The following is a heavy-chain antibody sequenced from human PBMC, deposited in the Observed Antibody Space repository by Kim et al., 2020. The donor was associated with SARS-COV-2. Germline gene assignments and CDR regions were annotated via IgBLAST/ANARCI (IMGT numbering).Heavy chain of an antibody. J-gene: IGHJ5*02. CDR2: TYYRSKWYN. CDR1: GDSVSSNSAA. CDR3: ARGGLDSSSEQGSWFDP. V-gene: IGHV6-1*01. D-gene: IGHD6-13*01. Sequence: SQTLSLTCAISGDSVSSNSAAWNWIRQSPSRGLEWLGRTYYRSKWYNDYAVSVKSRITINPDTSKNQFSLQLNSVTPEDTAVYYCARGGLDSSSEQGSWFDPWGQGTLVTVSS.